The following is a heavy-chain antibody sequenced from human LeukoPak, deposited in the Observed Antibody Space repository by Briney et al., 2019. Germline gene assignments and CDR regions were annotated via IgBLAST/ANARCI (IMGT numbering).Heavy chain of an antibody. CDR1: GFTVSSNY. V-gene: IGHV3-20*01. CDR2: INWNGGST. CDR3: ARKGVGGELGGFDY. Sequence: GGSLRLSCAASGFTVSSNYMNWVRQAPGKGLEWVSGINWNGGSTGYADSVKGRFTISRDNAKNSLYLQMNSLRAEDTALYHCARKGVGGELGGFDYWGQGTLVTVSS. D-gene: IGHD3-16*01. J-gene: IGHJ4*02.